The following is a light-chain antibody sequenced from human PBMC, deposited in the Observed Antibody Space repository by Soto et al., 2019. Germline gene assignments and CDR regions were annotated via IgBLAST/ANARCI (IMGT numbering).Light chain of an antibody. Sequence: EIVMTQSPATLPVSPGERATLSCRASESVSNTLAWYQQKPGQAPRLLMYGASMRATGIPARFSGGGSGTQFTLSISSLQSEDFAVYYCHQYDNWPYTFGQGTKLEIK. CDR1: ESVSNT. CDR3: HQYDNWPYT. J-gene: IGKJ2*01. V-gene: IGKV3-15*01. CDR2: GAS.